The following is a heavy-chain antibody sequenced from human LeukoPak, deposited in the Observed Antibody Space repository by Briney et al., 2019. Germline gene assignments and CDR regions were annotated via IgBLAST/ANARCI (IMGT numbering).Heavy chain of an antibody. Sequence: GGSLRLSCAASGFIFSISDMHWVRQAPGKGLQWVAFISYDGSKKHCADSVQGRCTISRDNSKNTLSLQLNSLRPDDTAVYYCAGEQQLALDYWGQGTLVTVSS. J-gene: IGHJ4*02. CDR2: ISYDGSKK. D-gene: IGHD6-13*01. CDR1: GFIFSISD. CDR3: AGEQQLALDY. V-gene: IGHV3-30*19.